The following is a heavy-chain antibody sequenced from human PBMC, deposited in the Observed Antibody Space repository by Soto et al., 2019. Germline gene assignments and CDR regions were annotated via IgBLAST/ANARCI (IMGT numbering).Heavy chain of an antibody. CDR2: IIPIFGTA. D-gene: IGHD3-3*01. V-gene: IGHV1-69*13. CDR3: ASTIFGVAPSDY. Sequence: SVKVSCKASGGTFSSYAISWVRQAPGQGLEWMGGIIPIFGTANYAQKFQGRVTITADESTSTAYMELSSLRSEDTAVYYCASTIFGVAPSDYWGQGTLVTVSS. CDR1: GGTFSSYA. J-gene: IGHJ4*02.